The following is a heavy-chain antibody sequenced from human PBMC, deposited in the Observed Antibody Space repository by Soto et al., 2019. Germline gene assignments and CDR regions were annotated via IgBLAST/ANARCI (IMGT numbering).Heavy chain of an antibody. CDR2: VSHDGRNT. Sequence: VQLVESGGGVVQPGRSLRLSCAASGFTFSDYAMHWVRQAPGKGLEWVAVVSHDGRNTHYADSVKGRFTIYRDSSKNTVSLEMTSLRAEDTAVYYCAKGGRQWLVTSDFNYWGQGVLVTVSS. D-gene: IGHD6-19*01. CDR3: AKGGRQWLVTSDFNY. CDR1: GFTFSDYA. V-gene: IGHV3-30*18. J-gene: IGHJ4*02.